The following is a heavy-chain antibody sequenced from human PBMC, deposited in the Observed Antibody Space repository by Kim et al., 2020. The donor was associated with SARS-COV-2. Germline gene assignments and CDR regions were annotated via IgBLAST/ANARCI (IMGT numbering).Heavy chain of an antibody. V-gene: IGHV3-11*06. J-gene: IGHJ4*02. Sequence: QFTISRDNAKNSLYLQMNSLRAEDTAVYYCARDGFLGELSLKPYYYFDYWGQGTLVTVSS. D-gene: IGHD3-16*02. CDR3: ARDGFLGELSLKPYYYFDY.